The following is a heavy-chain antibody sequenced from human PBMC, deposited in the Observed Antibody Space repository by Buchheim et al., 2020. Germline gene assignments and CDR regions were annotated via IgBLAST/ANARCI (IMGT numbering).Heavy chain of an antibody. J-gene: IGHJ4*02. CDR1: GFTFSSHG. CDR3: AKDQDVYCSGDNCYPFDY. Sequence: QVQLVESGGGVVQPGRSLRLSCAASGFTFSSHGMHWVRQAPGKGLEWVAVISYDGSNKYYADSVKGRFPISRDNSKNTLYLQMNSLRAEDTAVYYCAKDQDVYCSGDNCYPFDYWGQGTL. V-gene: IGHV3-30*18. D-gene: IGHD2-15*01. CDR2: ISYDGSNK.